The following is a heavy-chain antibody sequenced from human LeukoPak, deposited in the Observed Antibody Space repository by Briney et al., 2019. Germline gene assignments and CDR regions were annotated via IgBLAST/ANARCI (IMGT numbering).Heavy chain of an antibody. CDR2: ISSSGSTI. Sequence: GGSLRLSCAASGFTFSSYEMNWARQAPGKGLEWVSYISSSGSTIYYADSVKGRFISSRDNTKNSLYLQMNSLRAEDTAIYYCARDLRIVSGSYLDYWGQGTLVTVSS. CDR3: ARDLRIVSGSYLDY. D-gene: IGHD1-26*01. CDR1: GFTFSSYE. J-gene: IGHJ4*02. V-gene: IGHV3-48*03.